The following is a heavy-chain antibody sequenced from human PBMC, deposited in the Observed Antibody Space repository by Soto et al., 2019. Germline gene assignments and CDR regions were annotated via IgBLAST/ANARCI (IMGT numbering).Heavy chain of an antibody. J-gene: IGHJ4*02. CDR1: GGTFSNYG. V-gene: IGHV1-69*13. CDR3: ATPTHDSSHPRPFDY. D-gene: IGHD3-22*01. CDR2: IIPIFGTA. Sequence: ASVKVSCKASGGTFSNYGISWVRQAPGQGLEWMGGIIPIFGTANYAQKFQGRVTITADESTSTAYMELSSLRSEDTAVYYCATPTHDSSHPRPFDYWGQGTLVTVSS.